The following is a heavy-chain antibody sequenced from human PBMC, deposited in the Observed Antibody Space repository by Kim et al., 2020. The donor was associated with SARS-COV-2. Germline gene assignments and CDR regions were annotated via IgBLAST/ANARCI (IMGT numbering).Heavy chain of an antibody. CDR2: IKEDGSEK. CDR1: GVAFSTYW. D-gene: IGHD1-26*01. J-gene: IGHJ3*02. Sequence: GGSLRLSCTASGVAFSTYWMSWVRQAPGKGLEWVANIKEDGSEKHYVDSVKGRFTVSRDNTKNSLYLQMSSLRGEDTAVYYCARVIVRWIPNLETALATTSSPDGFDIWGQGTMVTVSS. V-gene: IGHV3-7*01. CDR3: ARVIVRWIPNLETALATTSSPDGFDI.